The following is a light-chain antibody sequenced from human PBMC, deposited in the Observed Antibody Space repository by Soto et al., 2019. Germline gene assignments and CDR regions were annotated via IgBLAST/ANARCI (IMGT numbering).Light chain of an antibody. CDR2: WAS. CDR1: QTLLYSSNNKNY. J-gene: IGKJ4*01. V-gene: IGKV4-1*01. Sequence: DIVLTQSPDSLAVSLGARATINCKSSQTLLYSSNNKNYLAWYQQKPGQPPQLLLYWASTRESGVPYLFSGSGSGTDFPLTVSSLQAEDVAVYYCQQYFSTPLTFGGGNKVEIK. CDR3: QQYFSTPLT.